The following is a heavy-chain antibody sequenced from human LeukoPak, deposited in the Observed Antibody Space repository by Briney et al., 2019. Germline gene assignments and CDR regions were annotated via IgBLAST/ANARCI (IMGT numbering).Heavy chain of an antibody. Sequence: GRSLRLSCAASGFTFRNYGMHWVRQAPGKGLEWVAIIWFDGSKNYYADSVKGRFTISRDNFNNTLYLQMNSLRAEDTALYYCARAPYTAGRSFYFDSWGQGTLVTVSS. CDR1: GFTFRNYG. D-gene: IGHD2-2*02. V-gene: IGHV3-33*01. CDR3: ARAPYTAGRSFYFDS. CDR2: IWFDGSKN. J-gene: IGHJ4*02.